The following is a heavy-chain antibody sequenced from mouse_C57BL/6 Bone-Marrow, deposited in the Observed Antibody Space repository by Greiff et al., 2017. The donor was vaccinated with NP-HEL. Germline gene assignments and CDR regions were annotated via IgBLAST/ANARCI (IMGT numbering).Heavy chain of an antibody. V-gene: IGHV5-12*01. CDR2: ISNGGGST. Sequence: EVNLVESGGGLVQPGGSLKLSCAASGFTFSDYYMYWVRQTPEKRLEWVAYISNGGGSTYYPDTVKGRFTISRDNAKNTLYLQMSRLKSEDTAMYYCARHLYYYGSSPPFAYWGQGTLVTVSA. CDR1: GFTFSDYY. CDR3: ARHLYYYGSSPPFAY. J-gene: IGHJ3*01. D-gene: IGHD1-1*01.